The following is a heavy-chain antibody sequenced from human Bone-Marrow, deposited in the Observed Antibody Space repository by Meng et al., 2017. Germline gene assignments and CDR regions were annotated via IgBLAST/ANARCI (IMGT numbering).Heavy chain of an antibody. V-gene: IGHV3-7*01. D-gene: IGHD1-26*01. CDR3: VRDGMFDY. CDR2: IKQDGSEK. Sequence: GESLKISCAVSGFTFSSYWMSWVRQAPGKGLEWVANIKQDGSEKHYVDSVKGRFSISRDNDKNSLYLQMDSLRAEDTALYYCVRDGMFDYWGQGTLVTVSS. J-gene: IGHJ4*02. CDR1: GFTFSSYW.